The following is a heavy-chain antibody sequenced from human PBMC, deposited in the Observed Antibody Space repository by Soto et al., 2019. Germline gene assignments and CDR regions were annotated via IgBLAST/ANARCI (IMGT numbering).Heavy chain of an antibody. D-gene: IGHD3-22*01. CDR1: GYSFATSG. CDR3: ARAGQYYDASGYAD. V-gene: IGHV1-18*01. CDR2: ISVYNGNT. Sequence: QVKLLQSGTEVKKPGASITVSCKASGYSFATSGMTWVRQAPGQGLEWMGWISVYNGNTNYDQKLQDRVTMTTDTSTNTAYLEVRNLRSDDTAVYYCARAGQYYDASGYADWGQGTLVTVSS. J-gene: IGHJ4*02.